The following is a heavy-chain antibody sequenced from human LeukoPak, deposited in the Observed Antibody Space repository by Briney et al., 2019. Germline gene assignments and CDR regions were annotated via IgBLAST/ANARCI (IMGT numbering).Heavy chain of an antibody. V-gene: IGHV4-61*01. CDR1: GGSVSSGSYY. Sequence: PSETLSLTCTVSGGSVSSGSYYWSWIRQPPGKGLEWIGYIYYSGSTNYNPSLKSRVTISVDTSKNQFSLKLNSVTAADTAVYYCARDWSTSGWYIDSLYWYFDLWGRGTLVTVSS. CDR3: ARDWSTSGWYIDSLYWYFDL. J-gene: IGHJ2*01. CDR2: IYYSGST. D-gene: IGHD6-19*01.